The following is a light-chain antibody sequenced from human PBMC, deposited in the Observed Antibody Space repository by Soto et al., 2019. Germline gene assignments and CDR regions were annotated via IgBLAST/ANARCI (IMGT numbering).Light chain of an antibody. Sequence: DIQMTQSPSSLSASVGDRVTITCRASQSISSYLNWYQQKPGKAPKLLIYAASSLQSGVPSRFSGSGSGTDFTLTISSLQPEDFATYYCQPSYSTPRTFGQGNKLEIK. CDR3: QPSYSTPRT. CDR2: AAS. CDR1: QSISSY. J-gene: IGKJ2*01. V-gene: IGKV1-39*01.